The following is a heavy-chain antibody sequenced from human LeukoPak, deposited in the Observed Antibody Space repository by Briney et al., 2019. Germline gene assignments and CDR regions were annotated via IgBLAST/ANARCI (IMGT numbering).Heavy chain of an antibody. V-gene: IGHV4-30-4*01. D-gene: IGHD3-9*01. CDR1: GGSINSGDYY. J-gene: IGHJ4*02. Sequence: SETLSLTCTVSGGSINSGDYYWSWIRQPPGKGLERIGFIYYSGSTYNNPSLKSRVTISVDTSKNQFSLRLSSVTAADTAMYYCARVVTDWAIHNWGQGTLVTVSS. CDR2: IYYSGST. CDR3: ARVVTDWAIHN.